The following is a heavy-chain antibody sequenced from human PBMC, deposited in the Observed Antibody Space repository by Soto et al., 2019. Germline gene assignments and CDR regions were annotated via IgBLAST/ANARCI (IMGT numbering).Heavy chain of an antibody. D-gene: IGHD1-26*01. CDR3: ASGGDGWELAG. CDR2: INPSGGST. Sequence: SVKVSWKTSVYTPTSYYMHLVRQAPGQGLEWMGIINPSGGSTSYAQKFQGRVTMTRDTSTRKVYMELSSLRSEDTAVYYCASGGDGWELAGWGQGTLVTVSS. J-gene: IGHJ4*02. V-gene: IGHV1-46*01. CDR1: VYTPTSYY.